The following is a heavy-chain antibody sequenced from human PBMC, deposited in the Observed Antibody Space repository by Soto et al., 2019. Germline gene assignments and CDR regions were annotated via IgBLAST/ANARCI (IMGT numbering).Heavy chain of an antibody. Sequence: GGSLRLSCAASGFIFSDYTMTWVRQAPGRGLEFVSHISSSGGAIFYAESVKGRFTISRDNAKNTLYLQMNSLRDEDTALFYCAKRPHIAASLHWYIDLWGRGTLVTVSS. V-gene: IGHV3-48*02. CDR2: ISSSGGAI. CDR3: AKRPHIAASLHWYIDL. J-gene: IGHJ2*01. D-gene: IGHD6-13*01. CDR1: GFIFSDYT.